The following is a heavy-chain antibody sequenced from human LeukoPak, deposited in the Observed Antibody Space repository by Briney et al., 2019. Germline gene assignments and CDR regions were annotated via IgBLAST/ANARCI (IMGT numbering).Heavy chain of an antibody. CDR1: GFTFSSYW. CDR2: IKQDGSEK. J-gene: IGHJ4*02. CDR3: ARDIPMVRGVIVFDY. V-gene: IGHV3-7*01. D-gene: IGHD3-10*01. Sequence: PGGSLRLSCAASGFTFSSYWMSWVRQAPGKGLEWVANIKQDGSEKYYVDSVEGRFTISRDNAKNSLYLQMNSLRAEDTAVYYCARDIPMVRGVIVFDYWGQGTLVTVSS.